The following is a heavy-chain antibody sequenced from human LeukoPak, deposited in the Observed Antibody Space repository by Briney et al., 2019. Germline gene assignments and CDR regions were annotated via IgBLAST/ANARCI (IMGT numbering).Heavy chain of an antibody. CDR1: GGTFSSYA. Sequence: AASVKVSCKASGGTFSSYAISWVRQAPGQGLEWMGGIIPIFGTANYAQKFQGRVTITTDESTSTAYMELSSLRSEDTAVYYCAKDRAAAAGGLGYWGQGTLVTVSS. D-gene: IGHD6-13*01. CDR3: AKDRAAAAGGLGY. V-gene: IGHV1-69*05. CDR2: IIPIFGTA. J-gene: IGHJ4*02.